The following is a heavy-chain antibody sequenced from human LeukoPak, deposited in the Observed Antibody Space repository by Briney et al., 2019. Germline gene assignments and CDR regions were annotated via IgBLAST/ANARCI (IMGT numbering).Heavy chain of an antibody. V-gene: IGHV1-2*02. CDR1: GYTFTGYY. J-gene: IGHJ4*02. CDR2: INPNSGGT. D-gene: IGHD3-10*01. Sequence: ASVKVSCKASGYTFTGYYIHWVRQAPGQGLEWMGWINPNSGGTNYPQKFQGRVTMTRDTSISTAYMELSRLTSDDTAVYYCARDLYYYASGSYARPYYFDYWGQGTLVTVSS. CDR3: ARDLYYYASGSYARPYYFDY.